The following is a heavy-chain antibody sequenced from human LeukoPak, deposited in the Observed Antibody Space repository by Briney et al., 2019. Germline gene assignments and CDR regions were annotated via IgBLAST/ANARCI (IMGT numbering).Heavy chain of an antibody. V-gene: IGHV3-53*01. Sequence: PGGSLRLSCAASGFTFSDYYMSWIRQAPGKGLEWVSVIYSGGSTYYADSVKGRFTISRDNSKNTLYLQMNSLRAEDTAVYYCARSYCGGDCRFDYWGQGTLVTVSS. CDR2: IYSGGST. CDR1: GFTFSDYY. J-gene: IGHJ4*02. CDR3: ARSYCGGDCRFDY. D-gene: IGHD2-21*02.